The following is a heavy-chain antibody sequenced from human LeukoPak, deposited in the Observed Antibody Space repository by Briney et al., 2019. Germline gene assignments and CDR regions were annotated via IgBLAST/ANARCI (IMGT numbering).Heavy chain of an antibody. J-gene: IGHJ4*02. CDR3: AGDMIWGDVNN. D-gene: IGHD3-10*01. CDR2: IASDGTI. CDR1: GFILSTSE. Sequence: GGSLRLSCVASGFILSTSEMNWVRQAPGRGLEWVSFIASDGTIYYADSVKGRFTLSRDNAKNRLYMQMNSLRVEDTAVYYWAGDMIWGDVNNWGQGALVTVSS. V-gene: IGHV3-69-1*01.